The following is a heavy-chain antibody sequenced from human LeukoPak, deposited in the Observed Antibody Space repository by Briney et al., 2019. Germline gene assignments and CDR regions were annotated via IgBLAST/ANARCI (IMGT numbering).Heavy chain of an antibody. Sequence: ASVKVSCKASGYTFTSYYMHWVRQAPGQGLEWMGIINPSGGATTYAQKFQGRVTMTRDTSTSTVYMELSSLRSEDTAVYYCARGPSITMVRGGQWYYYMDVWGKGTTVTISS. CDR1: GYTFTSYY. CDR2: INPSGGAT. D-gene: IGHD3-10*01. V-gene: IGHV1-46*01. CDR3: ARGPSITMVRGGQWYYYMDV. J-gene: IGHJ6*03.